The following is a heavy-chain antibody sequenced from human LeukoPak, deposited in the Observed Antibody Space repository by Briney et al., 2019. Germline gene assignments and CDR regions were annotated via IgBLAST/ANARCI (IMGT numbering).Heavy chain of an antibody. V-gene: IGHV4-59*01. CDR1: GGSISSYY. CDR2: IYYSGST. J-gene: IGHJ4*02. CDR3: ARVGRIAVAGLDY. D-gene: IGHD6-19*01. Sequence: PSETLSLTCTVSGGSISSYYWSWIRQPPGKGLEWIGYIYYSGSTNYNSSFKSRVTISIDTSKNQFSLRLSSVTAADTAVYYCARVGRIAVAGLDYWGQGTLVTVSS.